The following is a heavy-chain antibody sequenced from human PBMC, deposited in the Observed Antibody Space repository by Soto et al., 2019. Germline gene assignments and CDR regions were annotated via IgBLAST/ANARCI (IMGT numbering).Heavy chain of an antibody. CDR3: ARGWGYDSTDYYYAY. V-gene: IGHV1-69*01. CDR1: GGSFNRHT. J-gene: IGHJ4*02. CDR2: LIPILGTA. Sequence: QVQLVQSGAEVRKPGSSVRVSCKASGGSFNRHTISWLRQAPGQGLEWMGGLIPILGTAKHAQKFQGRVRITADESTSTVDMELSSLRSADTAIYYCARGWGYDSTDYYYAYWGQGTLVIVSS. D-gene: IGHD3-22*01.